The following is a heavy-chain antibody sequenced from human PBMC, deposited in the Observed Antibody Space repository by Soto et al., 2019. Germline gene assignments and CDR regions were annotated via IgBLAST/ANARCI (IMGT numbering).Heavy chain of an antibody. Sequence: QEQLVQSGAEVKKPGSSVKVSCKASGGIFSSYAISWVRQAPGQGLEWMGGIIPIFGTANYAQKFQGRVTITADESANPAYMELSSLKSGDTAIYYCARGGSGYVWFNEFWGQGTLVTVSS. D-gene: IGHD3-22*01. CDR2: IIPIFGTA. J-gene: IGHJ4*02. CDR1: GGIFSSYA. CDR3: ARGGSGYVWFNEF. V-gene: IGHV1-69*01.